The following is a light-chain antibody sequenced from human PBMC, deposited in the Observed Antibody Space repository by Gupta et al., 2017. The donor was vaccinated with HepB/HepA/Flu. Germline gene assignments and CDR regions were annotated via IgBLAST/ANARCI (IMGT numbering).Light chain of an antibody. V-gene: IGLV2-23*02. CDR1: RSDVGSYNL. CDR2: EVN. Sequence: QSALTQPASVSGSPGQSITISCTGTRSDVGSYNLVSWYQQHPGKAPKLLIYEVNKWASGVSDRCSGSKSGNTASLTISGLQAEDEADYYCCSYASTTGVCGGGTKLTVL. J-gene: IGLJ2*01. CDR3: CSYASTTGV.